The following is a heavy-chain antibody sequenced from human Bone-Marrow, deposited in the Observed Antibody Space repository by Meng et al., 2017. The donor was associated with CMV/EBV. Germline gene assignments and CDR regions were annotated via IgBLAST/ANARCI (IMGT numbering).Heavy chain of an antibody. CDR1: GFTFSSYA. D-gene: IGHD4-23*01. CDR2: ISYDGSNK. J-gene: IGHJ6*01. CDR3: ARAPFYGGNSYYYYYGMDV. V-gene: IGHV3-30*04. Sequence: GESLKISCAASGFTFSSYAMHWVRQAPGKGLEWVAVISYDGSNKYYADSVKGRFTISRDNSKNTLYLQMNSLRAEDTAVYYCARAPFYGGNSYYYYYGMDVWGQGPTVTIYS.